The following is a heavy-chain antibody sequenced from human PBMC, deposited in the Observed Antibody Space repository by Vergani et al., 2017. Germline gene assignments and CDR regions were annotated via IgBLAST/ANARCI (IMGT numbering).Heavy chain of an antibody. Sequence: EVQLVESGGGLVQPGGSLRLSCAASGFTFSSYSMNWVRQAPGKGLEWVSYISSSSSTIYYADSVKGRFTISRDNAKDSLYLRMNSLRAEDTAVYYCARDPRVGAVDYGGQGTLVTVSS. J-gene: IGHJ4*02. CDR1: GFTFSSYS. D-gene: IGHD1-26*01. CDR2: ISSSSSTI. V-gene: IGHV3-48*04. CDR3: ARDPRVGAVDY.